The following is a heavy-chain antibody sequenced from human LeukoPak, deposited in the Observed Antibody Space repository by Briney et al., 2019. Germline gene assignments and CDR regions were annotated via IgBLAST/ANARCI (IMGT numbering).Heavy chain of an antibody. CDR3: ARSFHDILTGYGEIDY. CDR2: ISYDGSNK. D-gene: IGHD3-9*01. J-gene: IGHJ4*02. Sequence: GVSLRLSCAASVYIFSNYSMHWVRKAAGKGLEWVAVISYDGSNKNYADSVKGRFTISRDNSKNTLYLQMNSLRAEDTAVYYCARSFHDILTGYGEIDYWGQGTLVTVSS. V-gene: IGHV3-30*04. CDR1: VYIFSNYS.